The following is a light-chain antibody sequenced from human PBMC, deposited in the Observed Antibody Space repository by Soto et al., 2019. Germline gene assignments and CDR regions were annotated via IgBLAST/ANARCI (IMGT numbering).Light chain of an antibody. CDR1: QSVRTY. J-gene: IGKJ3*01. Sequence: EIVLTQSPATLSLSPGDRATLSCRASQSVRTYLAWYQQKPGQAPRLLIYDTSNRATGIPARFSGSGSGTDFTLTISSLEPEDFAVYYCQQRSNWPLTFGPGTKVDI. V-gene: IGKV3-11*01. CDR2: DTS. CDR3: QQRSNWPLT.